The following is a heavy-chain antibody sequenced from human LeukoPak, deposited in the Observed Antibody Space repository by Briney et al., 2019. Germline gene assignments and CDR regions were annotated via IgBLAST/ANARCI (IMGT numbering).Heavy chain of an antibody. J-gene: IGHJ4*02. V-gene: IGHV5-51*01. CDR2: IYPGDSDT. Sequence: GESLKISCKGSGYSFTSYWIGWVRQMPGKGLEWMGIIYPGDSDTRYSPSSQGQVTISADKSISTAYLQWSSLKASDTAMYYCARFPGVDTAMGSYDYWGQGTLVTVSS. D-gene: IGHD5-18*01. CDR3: ARFPGVDTAMGSYDY. CDR1: GYSFTSYW.